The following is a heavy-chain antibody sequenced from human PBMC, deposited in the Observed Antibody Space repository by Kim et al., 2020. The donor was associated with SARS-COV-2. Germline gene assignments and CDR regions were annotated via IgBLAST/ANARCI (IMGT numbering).Heavy chain of an antibody. CDR1: GGSFSGYY. Sequence: SETLSLTCAVYGGSFSGYYWSWIRQPPGKGLEWIGEINHSGSTNYNPSLKSRVTISVDTSKNQFSLKLSSVTAADTAVYYCAEGTAMVTFPSYGMDVWGQGTTVTVSS. D-gene: IGHD5-18*01. V-gene: IGHV4-34*01. CDR3: AEGTAMVTFPSYGMDV. CDR2: INHSGST. J-gene: IGHJ6*02.